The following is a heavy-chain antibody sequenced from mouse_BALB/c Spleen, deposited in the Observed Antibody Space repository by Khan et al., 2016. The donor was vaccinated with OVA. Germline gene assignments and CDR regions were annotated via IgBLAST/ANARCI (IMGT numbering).Heavy chain of an antibody. CDR2: MHYSGST. V-gene: IGHV3-2*02. CDR3: ARWFAY. CDR1: GYSITSDYA. J-gene: IGHJ3*01. Sequence: EVQLQESGPGLVKPSQSLSLTCTVTGYSITSDYAWNWIRQFPGNKLEWMGYMHYSGSTSYNPSLKSRISIPRDSSKNQFFLHVNSLTSEDTATYYCARWFAYWGQGTLVTVSA.